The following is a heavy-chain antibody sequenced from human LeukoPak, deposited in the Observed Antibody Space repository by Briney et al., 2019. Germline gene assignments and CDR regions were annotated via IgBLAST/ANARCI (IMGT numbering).Heavy chain of an antibody. J-gene: IGHJ5*02. D-gene: IGHD2/OR15-2a*01. CDR2: IYYSGST. CDR3: ARNIGWFDP. CDR1: GGSISSYY. Sequence: PSETLSLTCTVSGGSISSYYWSCIRQPPGKGLEWIGYIYYSGSTNYNPSLKSRVTISLDTSKNKFSLKLSSVTAADTAVYYCARNIGWFDPWGQGTLVTVSS. V-gene: IGHV4-59*01.